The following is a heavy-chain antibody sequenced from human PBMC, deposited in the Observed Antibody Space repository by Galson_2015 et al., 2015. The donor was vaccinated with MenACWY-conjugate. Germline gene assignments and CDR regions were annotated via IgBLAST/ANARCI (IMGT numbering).Heavy chain of an antibody. V-gene: IGHV3-7*01. CDR2: IKEDGSVK. CDR3: ARDSHYNTLDY. D-gene: IGHD1-1*01. Sequence: SLRLSCAVSGFTFSSSWMTWVRQAPGKGLEWVANIKEDGSVKNYVDSVRGRFTISRDNALNSVYLQVDSLRAEDTAVYYCARDSHYNTLDYWGQGALVAVSS. J-gene: IGHJ4*02. CDR1: GFTFSSSW.